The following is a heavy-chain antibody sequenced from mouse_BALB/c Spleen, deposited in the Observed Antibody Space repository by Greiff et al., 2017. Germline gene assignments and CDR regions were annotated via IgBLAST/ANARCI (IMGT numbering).Heavy chain of an antibody. CDR1: GYTFTSYW. D-gene: IGHD1-2*01. V-gene: IGHV1-7*01. CDR3: GRKDITKGSFAY. Sequence: VQLQQSGAELAKPGASVKMSCKASGYTFTSYWMHWVKQRPGQGLEWIGYINPSTGYTEYNQKFKDKATLTADKSSSTAYMQLSSLTSEDSAVYDCGRKDITKGSFAYWGQGTLVTVSA. J-gene: IGHJ3*01. CDR2: INPSTGYT.